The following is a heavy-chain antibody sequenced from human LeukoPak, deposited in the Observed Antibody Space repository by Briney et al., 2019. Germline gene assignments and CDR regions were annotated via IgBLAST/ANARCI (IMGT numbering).Heavy chain of an antibody. D-gene: IGHD3-10*01. Sequence: MASETLSLTCAVYGGSFSGYYWSWIRQPPGKGLEWIGEINHSGSTNYNPSLKSRVTISVDTSKNQFSLKLSSVTAADTAVYYCARVLLWFGHYYYYMDVWGKGTTVTVSS. V-gene: IGHV4-34*01. CDR2: INHSGST. J-gene: IGHJ6*03. CDR1: GGSFSGYY. CDR3: ARVLLWFGHYYYYMDV.